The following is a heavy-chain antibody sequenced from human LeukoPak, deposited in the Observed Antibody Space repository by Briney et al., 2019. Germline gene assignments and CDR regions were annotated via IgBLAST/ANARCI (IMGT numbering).Heavy chain of an antibody. Sequence: GGSLRLSCAASGFTFSSYAMSWVRQAPGKGLEWVSAISGSGGGTYYADSVKGRFTISRDNSKNTLYLQMNSLRAEDTAVYYCATYGSGSYGDYWGQGTLVTVSS. V-gene: IGHV3-23*01. CDR3: ATYGSGSYGDY. CDR1: GFTFSSYA. D-gene: IGHD3-10*01. J-gene: IGHJ4*02. CDR2: ISGSGGGT.